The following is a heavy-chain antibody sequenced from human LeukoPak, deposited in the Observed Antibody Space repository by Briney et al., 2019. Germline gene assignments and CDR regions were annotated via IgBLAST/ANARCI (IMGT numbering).Heavy chain of an antibody. CDR1: GYSFSSYW. CDR2: IYPGDSDI. Sequence: GGSLQISCKGSGYSFSSYWIGWVRRVPGKGLDYMGIIYPGDSDIRYSPSFQGQVTISADKSISTAYLQWSSLKASDSAIYYCARADSSGLPEHWGQGTLVTVSS. D-gene: IGHD6-19*01. V-gene: IGHV5-51*01. J-gene: IGHJ4*02. CDR3: ARADSSGLPEH.